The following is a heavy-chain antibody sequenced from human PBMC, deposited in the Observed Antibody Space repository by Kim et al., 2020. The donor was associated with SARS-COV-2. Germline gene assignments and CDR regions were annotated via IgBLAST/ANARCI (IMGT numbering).Heavy chain of an antibody. D-gene: IGHD4-17*01. J-gene: IGHJ4*02. CDR2: ISWNSGSI. CDR1: GFTFDDYA. Sequence: SLRLSCAASGFTFDDYAMHWVRQAPGKGLEWVSGISWNSGSIGYADSVKGRFTISRDNAKNSLYLQMNSLRAEDTALYYCAKEEYGDPGYFDYWCQGT. CDR3: AKEEYGDPGYFDY. V-gene: IGHV3-9*01.